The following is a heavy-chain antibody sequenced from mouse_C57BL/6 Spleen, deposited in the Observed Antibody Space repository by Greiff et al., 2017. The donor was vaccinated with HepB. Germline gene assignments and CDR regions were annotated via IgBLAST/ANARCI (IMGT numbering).Heavy chain of an antibody. CDR2: IWSDGST. CDR1: GFSLTSYG. D-gene: IGHD2-3*01. Sequence: QVQLKESGPGLVAPSQSLSITCTVSGFSLTSYGVHWVRQPPGKGLEWLVVIWSDGSTTYNSALKSRLSISKDNSKSQVFLKMNSLQTYDTAMYYCARHPDGYYAMDYWGQGTSVTVSS. J-gene: IGHJ4*01. CDR3: ARHPDGYYAMDY. V-gene: IGHV2-6-1*01.